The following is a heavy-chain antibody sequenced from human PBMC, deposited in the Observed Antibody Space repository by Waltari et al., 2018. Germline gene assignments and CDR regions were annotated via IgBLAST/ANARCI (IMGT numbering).Heavy chain of an antibody. CDR3: ARGLTVYYYYYGMDV. CDR2: IKQDGSEK. D-gene: IGHD7-27*01. J-gene: IGHJ6*02. V-gene: IGHV3-7*01. Sequence: EVQLVESGGGLVQPGGSLRLSCAASGFTFSSYWMSWVRQAPGKGLEWVANIKQDGSEKYYVDSVKGRFTISRDNAKNSLYLQMNSRRAEDTAVYYCARGLTVYYYYYGMDVWGQGTTVTVSS. CDR1: GFTFSSYW.